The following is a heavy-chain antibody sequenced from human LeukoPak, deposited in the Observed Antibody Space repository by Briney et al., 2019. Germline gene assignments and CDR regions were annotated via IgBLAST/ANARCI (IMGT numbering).Heavy chain of an antibody. CDR2: IIPILGIA. D-gene: IGHD5-18*01. Sequence: SVKVSCKASGGTFSSYAISWVRQAPGQGLEWMGRIIPILGIANYARKFQGRVTITADKSTSTAYMELSSLRSEDTAVYYCARRSSYGYEYYYGMDVWGQGTTVTVSS. V-gene: IGHV1-69*04. CDR1: GGTFSSYA. CDR3: ARRSSYGYEYYYGMDV. J-gene: IGHJ6*02.